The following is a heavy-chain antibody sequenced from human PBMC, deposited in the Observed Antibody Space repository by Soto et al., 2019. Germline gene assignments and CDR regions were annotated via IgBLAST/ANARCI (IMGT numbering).Heavy chain of an antibody. CDR1: GGSISSGGYY. D-gene: IGHD2-2*02. J-gene: IGHJ2*01. CDR3: AREADIVVVPAAISMRDWYFDL. CDR2: IYYSGST. V-gene: IGHV4-31*03. Sequence: QVQLQESGPGLVKPSQTLSLTCTVSGGSISSGGYYWSWIRQHPGKGLEWIGYIYYSGSTYYNPSLKSRVTISVDTSKNQFSLKLSSVTAADTAVYYCAREADIVVVPAAISMRDWYFDLWGRGTLVTVSS.